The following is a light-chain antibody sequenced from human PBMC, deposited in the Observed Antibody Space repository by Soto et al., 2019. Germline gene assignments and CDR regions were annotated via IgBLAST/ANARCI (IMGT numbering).Light chain of an antibody. Sequence: QSALTQPASGSGSPGQSITISCTGTSSDVGSYNLVSWYQQHPGKAPKLMIYEVSKRPSGVSNRFSGSKSGNTASLTISGLQAEDEADYYCCSYAGSSTFGVVFGGGTKLTVL. V-gene: IGLV2-23*02. J-gene: IGLJ2*01. CDR2: EVS. CDR1: SSDVGSYNL. CDR3: CSYAGSSTFGVV.